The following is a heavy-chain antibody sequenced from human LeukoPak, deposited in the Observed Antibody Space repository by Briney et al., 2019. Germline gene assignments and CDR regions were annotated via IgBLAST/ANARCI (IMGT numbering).Heavy chain of an antibody. J-gene: IGHJ4*02. CDR1: GFTFSSYS. D-gene: IGHD3-10*01. CDR3: ARMAGSGSYYSPHFDY. CDR2: ISSSSSYM. V-gene: IGHV3-21*01. Sequence: SGGSLRLSGAASGFTFSSYSMNWVRQAPGKGLEWVSSISSSSSYMYYADSVKGRFTISRDNAKNSLYLQMNSLRAEGTAVYYCARMAGSGSYYSPHFDYWGQGTLVTVSS.